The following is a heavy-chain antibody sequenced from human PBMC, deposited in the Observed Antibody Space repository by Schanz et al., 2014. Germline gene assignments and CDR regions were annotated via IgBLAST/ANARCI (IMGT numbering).Heavy chain of an antibody. CDR3: AKDGPGGSGSYSADGGMDV. D-gene: IGHD3-10*01. V-gene: IGHV3-74*01. Sequence: EVQLVESGGGLVQPGGSLRLSCAASGFTFSNYWMHWVRQAPGKGLVWVSRINSVGSNTDYADSVTGRFTISRDNAKNTLYLQMNTLRAEDTAVYYCAKDGPGGSGSYSADGGMDVWGQGTTVTVSS. J-gene: IGHJ6*02. CDR2: INSVGSNT. CDR1: GFTFSNYW.